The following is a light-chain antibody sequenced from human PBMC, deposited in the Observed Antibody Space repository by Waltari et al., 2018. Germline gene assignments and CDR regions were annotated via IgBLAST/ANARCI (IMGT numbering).Light chain of an antibody. CDR1: SRDVGGYNC. V-gene: IGLV2-8*01. CDR3: KSYAGSNSVL. CDR2: DVS. J-gene: IGLJ2*01. Sequence: QSALTQPPSASGSPGQSVTISCTGTSRDVGGYNCVSWYQQHPGKAPKLMIYDVSKRPSGVPDRFSGSKSGNTAYLTVSGLQAEDEADYYCKSYAGSNSVLFGAGTKLTVL.